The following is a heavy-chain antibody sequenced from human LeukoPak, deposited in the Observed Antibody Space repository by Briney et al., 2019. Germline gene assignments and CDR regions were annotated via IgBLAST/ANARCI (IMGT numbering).Heavy chain of an antibody. CDR2: IYSGGST. D-gene: IGHD3-10*02. J-gene: IGHJ5*02. CDR1: GFTVSSNY. CDR3: AREDITMLNGGFDP. Sequence: GGSLRLSCAASGFTVSSNYMSWVRQAPGKGLEWVSVIYSGGSTYYADSVKGRFTISRDNSKNTLYLQMNSLRAEDTAVYYCAREDITMLNGGFDPWGQGTLVTVSS. V-gene: IGHV3-66*01.